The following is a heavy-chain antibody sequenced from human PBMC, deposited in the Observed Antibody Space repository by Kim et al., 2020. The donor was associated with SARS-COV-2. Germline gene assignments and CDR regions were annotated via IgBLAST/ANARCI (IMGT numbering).Heavy chain of an antibody. D-gene: IGHD6-19*01. CDR3: ARLGSSGWYSRYYFDY. CDR1: GGSISSSSYY. CDR2: IYYSGST. V-gene: IGHV4-39*01. Sequence: SETLSLTCTVSGGSISSSSYYWGWIRKPPGKGLEWIGSIYYSGSTYYNPSLKSRVTISVDTSKNQFSLKLSSVTAADTAVYYCARLGSSGWYSRYYFDY. J-gene: IGHJ4*01.